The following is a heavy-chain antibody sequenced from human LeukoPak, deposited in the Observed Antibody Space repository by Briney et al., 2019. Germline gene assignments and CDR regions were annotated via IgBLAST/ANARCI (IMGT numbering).Heavy chain of an antibody. CDR1: GGSISSLY. CDR3: ARVSSGSRRDGYNVVDY. D-gene: IGHD5-24*01. J-gene: IGHJ4*02. Sequence: PSETLSLTRSVSGGSISSLYWSWIPPPPGKGLVCSGYIYYTGSTKYNPSLKSRVTMFVDMSKNQFSLRLTSVTAADTAVYYWARVSSGSRRDGYNVVDYWGQGTLVTVSS. V-gene: IGHV4-59*01. CDR2: IYYTGST.